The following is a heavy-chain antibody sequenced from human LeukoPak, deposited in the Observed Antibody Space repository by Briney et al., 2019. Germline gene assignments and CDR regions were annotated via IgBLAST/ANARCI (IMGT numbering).Heavy chain of an antibody. J-gene: IGHJ4*02. CDR3: ARGLSGSRWLQSAYDY. CDR2: IYYSGST. V-gene: IGHV4-31*03. D-gene: IGHD5-24*01. CDR1: GGSISSGGYY. Sequence: PSQTPSLTCTVSGGSISSGGYYWSWIRQHPGKGLEWIGYIYYSGSTYYNPSLKSRVTISVDTSKNQFSLKLSSVTAADTAVYYCARGLSGSRWLQSAYDYWGQGTLVTVSS.